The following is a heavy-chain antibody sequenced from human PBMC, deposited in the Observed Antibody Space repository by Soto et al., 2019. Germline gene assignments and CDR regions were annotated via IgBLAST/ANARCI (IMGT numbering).Heavy chain of an antibody. CDR2: ISSSGSTI. V-gene: IGHV3-48*03. D-gene: IGHD3-10*01. Sequence: PGGSLRLSCAASGFTFSSYEMNWVGQAPGKGLEWVSYISSSGSTIYYADSVKGRFTISRDNAKNSLYLQMNSLRAEDTAVYYCACSKETLLWFGESSFDPWGQGTLLTVS. CDR3: ACSKETLLWFGESSFDP. CDR1: GFTFSSYE. J-gene: IGHJ5*02.